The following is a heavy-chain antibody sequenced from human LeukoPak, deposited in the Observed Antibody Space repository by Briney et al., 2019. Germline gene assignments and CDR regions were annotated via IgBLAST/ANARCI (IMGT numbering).Heavy chain of an antibody. CDR2: INPNSGGT. D-gene: IGHD3-10*01. CDR1: GDTFSGYY. Sequence: ASVKVSCKPSGDTFSGYYMHWVRQAPGQGLEWMGWINPNSGGTNYAQKFQGRVTMTRDTSISTAYMELSRLRSDDTAVYYCARASTVRGYDYWGQGTLVTVSS. V-gene: IGHV1-2*02. CDR3: ARASTVRGYDY. J-gene: IGHJ4*02.